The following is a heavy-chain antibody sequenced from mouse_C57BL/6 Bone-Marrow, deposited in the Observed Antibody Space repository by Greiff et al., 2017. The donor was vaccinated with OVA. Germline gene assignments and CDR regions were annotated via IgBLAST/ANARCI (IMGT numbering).Heavy chain of an antibody. CDR1: GFNIKDDY. J-gene: IGHJ3*01. D-gene: IGHD2-1*01. CDR3: TDLLWSSWFAY. Sequence: VQLQQSGAELVRPGASVKLSCTASGFNIKDDYMHWVKQRPEQGLEWIGWIDPENGDTEYASKFQGKATITADTSSNTAYLQLSSLTSEDTAVYYCTDLLWSSWFAYWGQGTLVTVSA. V-gene: IGHV14-4*01. CDR2: IDPENGDT.